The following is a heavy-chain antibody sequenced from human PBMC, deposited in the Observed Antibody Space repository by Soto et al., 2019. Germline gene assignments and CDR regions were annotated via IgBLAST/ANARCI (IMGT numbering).Heavy chain of an antibody. CDR2: IYYSGST. D-gene: IGHD3-22*01. CDR3: ARGSYYYVSFGYYHY. J-gene: IGHJ4*02. Sequence: RQPPGKGLEWIGYIYYSGSTYYNPSLKSRVTISVDTSKNQFSLKLSSVTAADTALYYCARGSYYYVSFGYYHYWGQGTLGTVSS. V-gene: IGHV4-30-4*01.